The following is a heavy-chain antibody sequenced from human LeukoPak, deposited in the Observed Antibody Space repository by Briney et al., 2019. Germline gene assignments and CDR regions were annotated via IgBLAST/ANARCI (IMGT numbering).Heavy chain of an antibody. Sequence: SETLSLTCAVYGGSFSGYYWSWIRQPPGKGLEWIGEINHSGSTNYNPSLKSRVTISVDTSKNQFSLKLSSVTAADTAVYYCARDPRYSSGWGIRDSGERWFDPWGQGTLVTVSS. V-gene: IGHV4-34*01. D-gene: IGHD6-19*01. CDR2: INHSGST. CDR3: ARDPRYSSGWGIRDSGERWFDP. CDR1: GGSFSGYY. J-gene: IGHJ5*02.